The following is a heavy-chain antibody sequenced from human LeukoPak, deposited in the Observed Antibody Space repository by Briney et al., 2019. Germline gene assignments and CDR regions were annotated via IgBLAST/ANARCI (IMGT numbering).Heavy chain of an antibody. D-gene: IGHD6-13*01. CDR2: ISAGGDFV. V-gene: IGHV3-21*04. CDR1: GFPFSTHS. Sequence: GGSLRLFCAASGFPFSTHSLNWVRQAPGKGLEWVSSISAGGDFVYYADSVKGRFTISRDNAKNSLYLQMNSLRAEDTAVYYCATPLLKAESSSCDYWGQGTLVTVSS. J-gene: IGHJ4*02. CDR3: ATPLLKAESSSCDY.